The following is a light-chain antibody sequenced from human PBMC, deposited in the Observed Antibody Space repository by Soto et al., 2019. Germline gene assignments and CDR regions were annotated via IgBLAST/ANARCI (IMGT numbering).Light chain of an antibody. Sequence: EIVFTQSRCTLSLSPGERATLSGRASQSVSNNYLAWYQQKPGQAPRLLIHGASNRATGIPDRFSGSGSGTNFTLTISNLQPDDFATYYCQQPSSTPTFGGGTKVDIK. V-gene: IGKV3-20*01. CDR2: GAS. CDR3: QQPSSTPT. J-gene: IGKJ4*01. CDR1: QSVSNNY.